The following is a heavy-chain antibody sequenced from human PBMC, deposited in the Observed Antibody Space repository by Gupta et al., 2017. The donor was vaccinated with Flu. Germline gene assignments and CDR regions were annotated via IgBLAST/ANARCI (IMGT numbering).Heavy chain of an antibody. CDR3: ARESPRLDGNSFNYYYNGMDV. V-gene: IGHV1-8*01. CDR1: RYRLPSDH. Sequence: QARLEQSGAEVKKPGSSVKVSCTAFRYRLPSDHLNWVRQAAGQGLEWMGWMNTKKGKTGYAQKFQGRSTMSRDTSLNTAYLEIDGLRSDDTAVYYCARESPRLDGNSFNYYYNGMDVWGQGTTVTVSS. J-gene: IGHJ6*02. D-gene: IGHD4-23*01. CDR2: MNTKKGKT.